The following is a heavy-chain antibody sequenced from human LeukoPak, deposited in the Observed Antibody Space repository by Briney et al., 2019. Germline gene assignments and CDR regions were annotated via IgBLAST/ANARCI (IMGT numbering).Heavy chain of an antibody. Sequence: SETLSLTCTVSGGSLSSYYWSWIRQPAGKGLEWIGRIYTSGSTNYNPSLKSRVTMSVDTSKNQFSLKLSSVTAADTAVYYCARALLVTTSGYFYYYMDVWGKGTTVSVSS. CDR3: ARALLVTTSGYFYYYMDV. J-gene: IGHJ6*03. D-gene: IGHD2-8*02. CDR1: GGSLSSYY. CDR2: IYTSGST. V-gene: IGHV4-4*07.